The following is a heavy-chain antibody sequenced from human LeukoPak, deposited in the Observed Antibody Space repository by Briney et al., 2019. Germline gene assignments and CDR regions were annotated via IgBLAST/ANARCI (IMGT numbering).Heavy chain of an antibody. V-gene: IGHV3-23*01. J-gene: IGHJ5*02. CDR2: ISGGGGST. CDR1: GFTFSSYV. Sequence: GGSLRLSCAASGFTFSSYVMNWVRQAPGKGLEWVSVISGGGGSTYYADSVKGRFTISRDNSKNTLFLQMNSLRAEDTAVYYCAKGGYCSSTSCYVGWFDLWGQGTLVTVSS. CDR3: AKGGYCSSTSCYVGWFDL. D-gene: IGHD2-2*01.